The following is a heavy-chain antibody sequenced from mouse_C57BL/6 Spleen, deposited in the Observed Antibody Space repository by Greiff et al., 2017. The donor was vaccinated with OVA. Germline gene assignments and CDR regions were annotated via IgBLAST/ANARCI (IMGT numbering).Heavy chain of an antibody. CDR3: TRRDRSNSRFDV. J-gene: IGHJ1*03. Sequence: LVESGAELVRPGASVTLSCKASGYTFTDYEMHWVKQTPVHGLEWIGAIDPETGGTAYNQKFKGKAILTADKSSSTAYMELRSLTSEDSAVYYCTRRDRSNSRFDVWGTGTTVTVSS. CDR2: IDPETGGT. CDR1: GYTFTDYE. V-gene: IGHV1-15*01. D-gene: IGHD2-5*01.